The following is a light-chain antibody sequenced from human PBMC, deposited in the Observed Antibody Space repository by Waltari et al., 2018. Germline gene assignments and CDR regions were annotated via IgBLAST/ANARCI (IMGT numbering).Light chain of an antibody. J-gene: IGLJ3*02. CDR3: AAWDDSLSGEGV. CDR2: RNN. Sequence: QSVLTQPPSASGTPGQRATISCSGSSSNIGSNYVYWYQQLPGTAPKLLIYRNNQRPSGVPYRFSGSKSGTSASLAISGLRSEDEADYYCAAWDDSLSGEGVFGGGTKLTVL. CDR1: SSNIGSNY. V-gene: IGLV1-47*01.